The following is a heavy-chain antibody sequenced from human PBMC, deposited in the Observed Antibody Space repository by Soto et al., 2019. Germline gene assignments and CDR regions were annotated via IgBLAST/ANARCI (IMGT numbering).Heavy chain of an antibody. CDR3: ARDGRYYDILTGYSLQPTYRFDY. V-gene: IGHV1-3*01. D-gene: IGHD3-9*01. J-gene: IGHJ4*02. CDR2: INAGNGNT. Sequence: VASVKVSCKASGYTFTSYAMHWVRQAPGQRLEWMGWINAGNGNTKYSQKFQGRVTITRDTSASTAYMELSSLRSEDTAVYYCARDGRYYDILTGYSLQPTYRFDYWGQGTLVTV. CDR1: GYTFTSYA.